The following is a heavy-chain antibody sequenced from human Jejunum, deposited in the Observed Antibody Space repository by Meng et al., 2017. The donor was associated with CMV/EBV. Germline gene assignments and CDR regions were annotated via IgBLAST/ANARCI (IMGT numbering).Heavy chain of an antibody. Sequence: QVQWVQSGFELKKPGASVKVSCKASGYTFTRYPMNWVRQAPGQGLEWMGWISTNTGNPTYAQGFTGRFVFSVDTSVSTAYLQISSLKAEDTAVYYCGTLKYTSGFYGPAYWGQGALVTVPS. V-gene: IGHV7-4-1*02. CDR2: ISTNTGNP. D-gene: IGHD6-19*01. CDR3: GTLKYTSGFYGPAY. CDR1: GYTFTRYP. J-gene: IGHJ4*02.